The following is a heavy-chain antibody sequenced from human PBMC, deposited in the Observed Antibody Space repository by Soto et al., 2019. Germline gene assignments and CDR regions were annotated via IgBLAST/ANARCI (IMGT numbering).Heavy chain of an antibody. CDR2: IYYNGNT. D-gene: IGHD3-10*01. J-gene: IGHJ5*02. Sequence: SVTLSLTCTVSRGSISTYYWSWIRQPPGKGLECIGYIYYNGNTNYNPSLKSRVTISVDTSKNQFTLNLNSVTAADTAVYYCARPSGSGSFSDWFDPWGQGTLVTVSS. CDR3: ARPSGSGSFSDWFDP. V-gene: IGHV4-59*08. CDR1: RGSISTYY.